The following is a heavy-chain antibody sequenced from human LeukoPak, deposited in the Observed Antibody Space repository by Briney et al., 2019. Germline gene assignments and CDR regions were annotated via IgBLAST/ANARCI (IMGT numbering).Heavy chain of an antibody. Sequence: PGGHLRLSCTASGFTFSIYAMRLVRQAPGKGLEWDSAISGSGGYTYHTDPVTGRFTISRDNTKNTLYLQMNTLRAEDTPVYYCAKADQYSSSLSPYYYYYYMDVWGKGTTVTVSS. D-gene: IGHD6-6*01. CDR1: GFTFSIYA. V-gene: IGHV3-23*01. J-gene: IGHJ6*03. CDR2: ISGSGGYT. CDR3: AKADQYSSSLSPYYYYYYMDV.